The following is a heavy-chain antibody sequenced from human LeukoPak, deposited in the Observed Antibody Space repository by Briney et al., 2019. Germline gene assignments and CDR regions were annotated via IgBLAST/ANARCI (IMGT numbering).Heavy chain of an antibody. CDR3: ARGGLRGSYYEYFHH. CDR1: GYTFTSYA. Sequence: GASVKVSCKASGYTFTSYAMNWVRQAPGQGLEWMGWINPNSGDTNYAQKFQGRVTVTRDTSISTAYMELSRLRSDDTAVYYCARGGLRGSYYEYFHHWGQGTLVSVSS. CDR2: INPNSGDT. J-gene: IGHJ1*01. V-gene: IGHV1-2*02. D-gene: IGHD1-26*01.